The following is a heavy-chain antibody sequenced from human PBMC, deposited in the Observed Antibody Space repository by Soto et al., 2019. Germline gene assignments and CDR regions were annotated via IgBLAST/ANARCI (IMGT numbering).Heavy chain of an antibody. CDR1: GGSISSGGYY. Sequence: QVQLQESGPGLVKPSQTLSLTCTVSGGSISSGGYYWSWIRQHPGKSLEWIGYIYYSGSTYYNPSLKSRVTISVYTSKNQFSLKLSSVTAPYTAVYYCAGIYSGSPGGTLRYWGQGTLVTVSS. D-gene: IGHD1-26*01. CDR2: IYYSGST. J-gene: IGHJ4*02. CDR3: AGIYSGSPGGTLRY. V-gene: IGHV4-31*03.